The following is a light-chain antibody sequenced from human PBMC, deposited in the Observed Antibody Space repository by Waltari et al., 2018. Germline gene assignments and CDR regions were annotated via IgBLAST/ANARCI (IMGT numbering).Light chain of an antibody. V-gene: IGLV2-14*03. Sequence: QSALTQPASLSGSPRQSITISCTGTNSDIGGYNYVSWYQHHSGKAPKLMIFVVSDPPSGVSNRFSGSKSGNTASLTISELQADDEADYYCSSFTSSATWVFGGGTKLTVL. CDR1: NSDIGGYNY. CDR2: VVS. CDR3: SSFTSSATWV. J-gene: IGLJ3*02.